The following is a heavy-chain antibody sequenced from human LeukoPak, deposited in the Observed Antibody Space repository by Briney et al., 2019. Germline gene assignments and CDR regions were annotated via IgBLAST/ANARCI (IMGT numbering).Heavy chain of an antibody. CDR2: ISSSGSTT. J-gene: IGHJ6*03. CDR3: ARDRRYSSSWPPLLDYYYYMDV. V-gene: IGHV3-48*03. D-gene: IGHD6-13*01. CDR1: RFTFNIYA. Sequence: GGSLRLSCAASRFTFNIYAMHWVRQAPGKGLEWVSYISSSGSTTYYADSVKGRFTISRDNAKNSLYLQMNSLRAEDTAVYYCARDRRYSSSWPPLLDYYYYMDVWGKGTTVTISS.